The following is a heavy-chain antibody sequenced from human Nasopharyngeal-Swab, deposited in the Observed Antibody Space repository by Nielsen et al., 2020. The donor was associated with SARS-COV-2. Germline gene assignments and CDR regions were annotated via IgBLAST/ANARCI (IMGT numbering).Heavy chain of an antibody. CDR1: GGSFSGYY. CDR3: ARFIAAAGPYYYYGMDV. V-gene: IGHV4-34*01. J-gene: IGHJ6*02. Sequence: SETLSLTCAVYGGSFSGYYWSWIRQPPGKGLEWIGEINHSGSTNYNPSLKSRVTISVDTSKNQFSLKLSSVTAADTAVYYCARFIAAAGPYYYYGMDVWGQGTTVTVSS. D-gene: IGHD6-13*01. CDR2: INHSGST.